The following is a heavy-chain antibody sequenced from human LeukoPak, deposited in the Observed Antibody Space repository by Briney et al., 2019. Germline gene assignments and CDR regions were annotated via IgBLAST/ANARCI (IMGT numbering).Heavy chain of an antibody. D-gene: IGHD3-10*01. CDR2: ISYDGINT. CDR3: ANDDDRGFGEPSPYDY. Sequence: GGSLRLSCVASGFAFRNYGMHWVRQAPGKGLEWVAVISYDGINTHYADSVKGRFTISKDNSKNTLYLQLNTLRPEDTAVYYCANDDDRGFGEPSPYDYWGQGTRVIVSS. J-gene: IGHJ4*02. V-gene: IGHV3-30*18. CDR1: GFAFRNYG.